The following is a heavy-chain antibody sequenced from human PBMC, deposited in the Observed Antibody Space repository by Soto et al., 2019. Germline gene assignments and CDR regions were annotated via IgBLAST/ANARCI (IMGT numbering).Heavy chain of an antibody. D-gene: IGHD3-22*01. J-gene: IGHJ4*02. CDR2: IIPIFGTA. CDR3: ARDYDSSGYYEAYYFDY. Sequence: SVKVSCKASGGTFSSYAISWVRQAPGQGLEWMGGIIPIFGTANYAQKFQGRVTITADKSTSTAYMELSSLRSEDTAVYYCARDYDSSGYYEAYYFDYWGQGTLVTVSS. V-gene: IGHV1-69*06. CDR1: GGTFSSYA.